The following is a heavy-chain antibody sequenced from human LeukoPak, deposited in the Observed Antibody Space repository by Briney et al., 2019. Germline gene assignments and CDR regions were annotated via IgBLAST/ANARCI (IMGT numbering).Heavy chain of an antibody. D-gene: IGHD1-26*01. CDR1: GFTFSRDW. Sequence: GGSLRLSCAASGFTFSRDWMHWVRQAPGKGLEWVSSISSSSSYIYYADSVKGRFTISRDNAKNSLYLQMNSLRAEDTAVYYCARDFLVGATYFDYWGQGTLVTVSS. V-gene: IGHV3-21*01. J-gene: IGHJ4*02. CDR3: ARDFLVGATYFDY. CDR2: ISSSSSYI.